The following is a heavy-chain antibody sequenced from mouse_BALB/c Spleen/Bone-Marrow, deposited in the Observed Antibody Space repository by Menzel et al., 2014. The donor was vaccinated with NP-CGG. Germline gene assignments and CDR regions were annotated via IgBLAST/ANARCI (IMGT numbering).Heavy chain of an antibody. Sequence: QVQLKDSGPGLVAPSQSLSITCSVSGFSLPSYGVSWVRQPPGKDLEWLGVIWGDASTTYHSALISRLSISKDNSKSQVYLKLNSLQTDDTATYYCAKGPNGDGYFDYWGQGTTLTVSS. CDR3: AKGPNGDGYFDY. J-gene: IGHJ2*01. V-gene: IGHV2-3*01. D-gene: IGHD4-1*01. CDR2: IWGDAST. CDR1: GFSLPSYG.